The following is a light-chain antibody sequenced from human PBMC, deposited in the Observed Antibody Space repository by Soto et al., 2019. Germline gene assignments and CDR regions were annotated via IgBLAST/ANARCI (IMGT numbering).Light chain of an antibody. Sequence: QSVLTQPASVSGSPGQSITISCTGTSSDVGGYNYVSWYQQHPGKAPKIIIYEVTNRPSGVSTRFSVSKSGNTASLTISGLRAEDDADYYCSSFTSRFAFNYIFGTGTKVTVL. CDR2: EVT. CDR3: SSFTSRFAFNYI. CDR1: SSDVGGYNY. J-gene: IGLJ1*01. V-gene: IGLV2-14*01.